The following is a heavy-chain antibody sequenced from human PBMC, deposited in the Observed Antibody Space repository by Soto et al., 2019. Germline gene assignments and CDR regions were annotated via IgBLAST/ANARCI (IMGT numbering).Heavy chain of an antibody. Sequence: PGGSLRLSCAASGFTFSRYSMNWVRQAPGKGLEWVSSISGSGTYINYADSVKGRFTISRDNAKNSLYLQMNSLRAEDTAVYYSKTYSANTASFQNWGQGTLVTASS. CDR2: ISGSGTYI. V-gene: IGHV3-21*01. CDR3: KTYSANTASFQN. CDR1: GFTFSRYS. J-gene: IGHJ1*01. D-gene: IGHD3-16*01.